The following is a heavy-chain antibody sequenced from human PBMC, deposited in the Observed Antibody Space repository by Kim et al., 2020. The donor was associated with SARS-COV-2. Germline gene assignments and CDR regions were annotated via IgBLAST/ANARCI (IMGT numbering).Heavy chain of an antibody. D-gene: IGHD5-18*01. Sequence: ASVKVSCKASGYTFTSYAMNWVRQAPGQGLEWMGWINTNTGNPTYAQGFTGRFVFSLDTSVSTAYLQISSLKAEDTAVYYCACVWIPRRGYYYGMDVWGQGTTVTVSS. CDR1: GYTFTSYA. V-gene: IGHV7-4-1*02. CDR2: INTNTGNP. J-gene: IGHJ6*02. CDR3: ACVWIPRRGYYYGMDV.